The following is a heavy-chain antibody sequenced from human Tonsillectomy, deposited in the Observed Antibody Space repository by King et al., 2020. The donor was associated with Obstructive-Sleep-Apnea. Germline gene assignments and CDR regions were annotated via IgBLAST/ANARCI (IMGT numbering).Heavy chain of an antibody. Sequence: VQLVESGGGVVQPGRSLRLSCAASGFTFSSYAMHWVRQAPGKGLEWVAVISYDGSNKYYADSVKGRFTISRDNSKNTLYLQMNSLRAEDTAVYYCASVPLESFRKFDYRGQGTLVTVSS. D-gene: IGHD1-14*01. V-gene: IGHV3-30-3*01. J-gene: IGHJ4*02. CDR3: ASVPLESFRKFDY. CDR1: GFTFSSYA. CDR2: ISYDGSNK.